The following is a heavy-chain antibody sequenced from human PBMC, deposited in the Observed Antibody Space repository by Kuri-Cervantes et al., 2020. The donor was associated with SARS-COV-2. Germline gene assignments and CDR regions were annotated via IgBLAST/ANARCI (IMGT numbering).Heavy chain of an antibody. CDR2: INHSGST. V-gene: IGHV4-34*01. J-gene: IGHJ6*03. Sequence: SETLSLTCAVYGGSLSGYYWTWIRQPPGKGLEWIGEINHSGSTNYNPSLKSRVTISVDTSKNQISLKLSSVTAADTAVYYCARRLWSGYSFRYYHYMDVWGKGTTVTVSS. CDR1: GGSLSGYY. D-gene: IGHD3-3*01. CDR3: ARRLWSGYSFRYYHYMDV.